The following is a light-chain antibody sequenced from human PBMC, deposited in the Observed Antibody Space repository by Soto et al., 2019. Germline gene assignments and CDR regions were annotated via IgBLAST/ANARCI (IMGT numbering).Light chain of an antibody. CDR3: QQYDNLPLT. CDR1: QDISDY. J-gene: IGKJ4*01. V-gene: IGKV1-33*01. CDR2: DAS. Sequence: DIQMTQSPSSLSASVGDRVTITCQASQDISDYLNWYQQKPGKAPKLLMYDASNLETAVPSRFSGSGSGTDFTFTISSLQPEDIATYYCQQYDNLPLTFGGGTKVEIK.